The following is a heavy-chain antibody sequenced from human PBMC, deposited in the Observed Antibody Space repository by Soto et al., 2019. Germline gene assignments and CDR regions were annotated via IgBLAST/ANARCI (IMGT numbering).Heavy chain of an antibody. CDR1: GFTFSNAW. V-gene: IGHV3-15*01. D-gene: IGHD6-19*01. Sequence: PGGSLRLSCAASGFTFSNAWMSWVRQAPGKGLEWVGRIKSKTDGGTTDYAAPVKGRFTISRDDSKNTLYLQMNSLKTEDTAVYYCTTGYSSGDYYYYYMDVWGKGTTVTVSS. J-gene: IGHJ6*03. CDR2: IKSKTDGGTT. CDR3: TTGYSSGDYYYYYMDV.